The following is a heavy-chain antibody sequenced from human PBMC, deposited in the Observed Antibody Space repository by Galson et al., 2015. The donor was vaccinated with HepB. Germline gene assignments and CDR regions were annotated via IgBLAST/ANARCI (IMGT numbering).Heavy chain of an antibody. CDR3: ARTSKRMITFGGQRYAFDI. Sequence: PALVKPTQTLTLTCTFSGFSLSTSGVGVGWIRQPPGKALEWLALIYWDDDKRYSPSLKSRLTITKDTSKNQVVLTMTNMDPVDTATYYCARTSKRMITFGGQRYAFDIWGQGTMVTVSS. J-gene: IGHJ3*02. V-gene: IGHV2-5*02. CDR1: GFSLSTSGVG. D-gene: IGHD3-16*01. CDR2: IYWDDDK.